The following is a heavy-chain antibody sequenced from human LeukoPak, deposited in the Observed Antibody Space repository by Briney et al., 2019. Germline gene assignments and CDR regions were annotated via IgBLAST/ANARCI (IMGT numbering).Heavy chain of an antibody. CDR3: ARTIRLWPTAAGDAFDI. J-gene: IGHJ3*02. D-gene: IGHD5-18*01. V-gene: IGHV3-21*01. Sequence: NPGGSLRLSCAASGFTFSSYSMNWVRQAPGKGLEWVSFISSSSSYIYSADSVKGRFTISRDNAKNSLYLQMNSLRAEDTAVYYCARTIRLWPTAAGDAFDIWGQGTMVTVSS. CDR2: ISSSSSYI. CDR1: GFTFSSYS.